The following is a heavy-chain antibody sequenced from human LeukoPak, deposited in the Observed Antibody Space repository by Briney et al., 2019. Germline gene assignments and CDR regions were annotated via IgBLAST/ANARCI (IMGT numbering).Heavy chain of an antibody. CDR1: GFTFSSYS. CDR2: ISSSSSYI. D-gene: IGHD2-2*02. CDR3: ARDRVPAAIRGNWFDP. J-gene: IGHJ5*02. V-gene: IGHV3-21*01. Sequence: GGSLRLSCAASGFTFSSYSMNWVRQAPGKGLECVSSISSSSSYIYYADSVKGRFTISRDNAKNSLYLQMNSLRAEDTAVYYCARDRVPAAIRGNWFDPWGQGTLVTVSS.